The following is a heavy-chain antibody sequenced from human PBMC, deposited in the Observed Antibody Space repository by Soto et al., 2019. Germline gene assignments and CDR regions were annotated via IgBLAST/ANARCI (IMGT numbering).Heavy chain of an antibody. Sequence: PGGSLRLSCAASGFTLSSYSMNWVRQAPGKGLEWVSSISSSSSYIYYADSLKGRFTISRDNAKNSLYLQMNSLRAEDSAVYYCATDGVYGSGSYMDYWGQGTLVTVSS. V-gene: IGHV3-21*01. D-gene: IGHD3-10*01. CDR2: ISSSSSYI. CDR1: GFTLSSYS. CDR3: ATDGVYGSGSYMDY. J-gene: IGHJ4*02.